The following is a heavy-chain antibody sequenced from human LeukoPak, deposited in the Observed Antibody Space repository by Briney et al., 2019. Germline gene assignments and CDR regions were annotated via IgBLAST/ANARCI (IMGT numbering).Heavy chain of an antibody. Sequence: ASVKVSCKASGYTFTSYDINWVRQATGQGLEWMGWMNPNSGNTGYAQKFQGRVTMTRNTSISTAYMELSSLRSEDTAVYYCAITMIVVVITTYDAFDIWGQGTMVTVSS. V-gene: IGHV1-8*01. D-gene: IGHD3-22*01. J-gene: IGHJ3*02. CDR3: AITMIVVVITTYDAFDI. CDR2: MNPNSGNT. CDR1: GYTFTSYD.